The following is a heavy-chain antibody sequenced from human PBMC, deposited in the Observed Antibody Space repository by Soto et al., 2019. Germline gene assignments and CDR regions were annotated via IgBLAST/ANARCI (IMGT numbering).Heavy chain of an antibody. J-gene: IGHJ4*02. CDR2: ISAYNGNT. D-gene: IGHD3-3*01. V-gene: IGHV1-18*01. CDR3: ARDVTYCDFWSGYPYFDY. CDR1: GYTFTSYG. Sequence: QVQLVQSGAEVKKPGASVKVSCKASGYTFTSYGISWVRQAPGQGLEWMGWISAYNGNTNYAQKLQGRVTMTTDTTTGTAYMELRSLRPNDTAVYDCARDVTYCDFWSGYPYFDYWGQGTLVTVSS.